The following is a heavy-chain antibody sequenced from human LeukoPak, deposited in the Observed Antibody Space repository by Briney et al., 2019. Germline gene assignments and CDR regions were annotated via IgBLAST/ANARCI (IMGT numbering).Heavy chain of an antibody. V-gene: IGHV3-23*01. CDR1: GFIFSNYA. D-gene: IGHD3/OR15-3a*01. Sequence: GGSLRLSCAASGFIFSNYAMSWVRQAPGKGLEWVSGISGSGDNTYYGDSVKGRFTISRDNSKSTMYLQMNSLRVEDTAVYYCVKWTGYGMNWGQGTLVTVSS. J-gene: IGHJ4*02. CDR2: ISGSGDNT. CDR3: VKWTGYGMN.